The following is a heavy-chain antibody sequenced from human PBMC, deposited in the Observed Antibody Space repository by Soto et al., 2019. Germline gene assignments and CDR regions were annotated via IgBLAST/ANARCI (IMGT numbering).Heavy chain of an antibody. CDR1: GFTFSSYA. CDR3: ARVYDYGSSTYYFDY. Sequence: GGSLRLSCAASGFTFSSYAMSWVRQAPGKGLEWVSAISGSGGSTYYADSVEGRFTISRDNSKNTLYLQMNSLRAEDTAVYYCARVYDYGSSTYYFDYWGQGTLVTVSS. J-gene: IGHJ4*02. V-gene: IGHV3-23*01. D-gene: IGHD4-17*01. CDR2: ISGSGGST.